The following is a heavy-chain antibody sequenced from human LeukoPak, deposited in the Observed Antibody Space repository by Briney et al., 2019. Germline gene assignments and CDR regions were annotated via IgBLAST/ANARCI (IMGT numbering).Heavy chain of an antibody. CDR3: ARGMVRGVIGYYYYYMDV. V-gene: IGHV1-2*02. CDR1: GYTFTGYY. CDR2: IDPNSGGT. D-gene: IGHD3-10*01. Sequence: ASVKVSCKASGYTFTGYYMHWVRQAPGQGLEWMGWIDPNSGGTNYAQKFQGRVTMTRDTSISTAYMELSRLRSDDTAVYYCARGMVRGVIGYYYYYMDVWGKGTTVTISS. J-gene: IGHJ6*03.